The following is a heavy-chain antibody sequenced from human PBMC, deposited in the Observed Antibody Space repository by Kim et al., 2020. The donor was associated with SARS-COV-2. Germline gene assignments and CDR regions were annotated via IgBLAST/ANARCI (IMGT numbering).Heavy chain of an antibody. CDR1: GFTFTTYT. J-gene: IGHJ4*01. CDR3: AKELRVTPQTTDWDFFDS. V-gene: IGHV3-23*01. Sequence: GGSLRLSCVASGFTFTTYTMNWVRQAPGKGLEWVSGISGGGGSTYYADSVKGRFTISRDSSKNTLYLQMNSLRVEDTAVYYCAKELRVTPQTTDWDFFDSCGHGTLVTVSS. D-gene: IGHD4-17*01. CDR2: ISGGGGST.